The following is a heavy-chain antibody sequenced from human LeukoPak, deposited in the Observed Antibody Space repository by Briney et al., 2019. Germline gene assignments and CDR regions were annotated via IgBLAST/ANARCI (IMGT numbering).Heavy chain of an antibody. Sequence: QPGGSLRLSCAASGFSFSDHWMTWVRQAPGKGLEWVANIKQDGSEKYYEDSVKGRFAISRDNAKNSLYLQMNSLRAEDTAVYYCVRARVDYWGQGTRVTVSS. CDR1: GFSFSDHW. CDR2: IKQDGSEK. CDR3: VRARVDY. V-gene: IGHV3-7*04. J-gene: IGHJ4*02.